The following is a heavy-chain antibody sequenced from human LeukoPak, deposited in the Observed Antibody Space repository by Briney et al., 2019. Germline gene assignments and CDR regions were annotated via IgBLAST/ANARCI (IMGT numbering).Heavy chain of an antibody. J-gene: IGHJ4*02. Sequence: GASVKVSCKASGGTFSSYAISWVRQAPGQGLEWMGGIIPIFGTANYAQKFQGRVTITADESTSTAYMELSSLRSEDTAVYYCARATSESLRWYYYDSSGEYYFDYWGQGTLVTVSS. V-gene: IGHV1-69*13. D-gene: IGHD3-22*01. CDR2: IIPIFGTA. CDR3: ARATSESLRWYYYDSSGEYYFDY. CDR1: GGTFSSYA.